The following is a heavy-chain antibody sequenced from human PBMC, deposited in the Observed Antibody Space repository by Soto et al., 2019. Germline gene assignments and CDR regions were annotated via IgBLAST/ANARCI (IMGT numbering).Heavy chain of an antibody. CDR3: ARGPGGDYGFGWYFDL. CDR1: GGSISSGDYY. CDR2: IYYSGSA. V-gene: IGHV4-30-4*01. D-gene: IGHD4-17*01. J-gene: IGHJ2*01. Sequence: SETLSLTCPVSGGSISSGDYYWNWIRQPPGNGLEWIGYIYYSGSAYYNPSPKSRVTISVDRSKNQFSLKLSSVTAADTAVYYCARGPGGDYGFGWYFDLWGRGTLVTVSS.